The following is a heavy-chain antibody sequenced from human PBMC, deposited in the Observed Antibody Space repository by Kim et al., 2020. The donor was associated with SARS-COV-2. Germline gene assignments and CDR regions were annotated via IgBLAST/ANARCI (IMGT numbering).Heavy chain of an antibody. J-gene: IGHJ3*02. Sequence: SETLSLTCTVSGGSISSGDYYWSWIRQPPGKGLEWIGYIYYSGSTYYNPSLKSRVTISVDTSKNQFSLKLSSVTAADTAVYYCAREYTIFGVVTATYDAFDIWGQGTMVTVSS. CDR1: GGSISSGDYY. CDR3: AREYTIFGVVTATYDAFDI. V-gene: IGHV4-30-4*01. CDR2: IYYSGST. D-gene: IGHD3-3*01.